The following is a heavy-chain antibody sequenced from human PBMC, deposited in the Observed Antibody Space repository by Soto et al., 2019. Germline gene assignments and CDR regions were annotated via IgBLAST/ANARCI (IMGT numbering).Heavy chain of an antibody. CDR3: ARGPACGGDCYLFDY. J-gene: IGHJ4*02. V-gene: IGHV1-46*01. CDR2: INPGGGRT. D-gene: IGHD2-21*02. CDR1: GYTFTSYY. Sequence: QVQLVQSGAEVTKPGASVKVSCKASGYTFTSYYIHWVRQAPGQGLEWVAMINPGGGRTNYAQMCQGRGTRTRDTSTGTVDMERSSRTSDDTAVYYGARGPACGGDCYLFDYWGQGSLVTVSS.